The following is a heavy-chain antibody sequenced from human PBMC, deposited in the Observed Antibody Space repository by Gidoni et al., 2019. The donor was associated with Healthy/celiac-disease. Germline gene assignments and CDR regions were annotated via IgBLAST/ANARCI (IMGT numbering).Heavy chain of an antibody. CDR3: ARGQSGAKIFGVVKVSYNWFDP. Sequence: QVQLVQSGAEVKKPGASVKVSCKASGYTFTSYDINWVRQATGQGLEWMGWMNPNSGNTGYAQKFQGRVTMTRNTSITTAYMELSSLRSEDTAVYYCARGQSGAKIFGVVKVSYNWFDPWGQGTLVTVSS. V-gene: IGHV1-8*01. CDR1: GYTFTSYD. D-gene: IGHD3-3*01. J-gene: IGHJ5*02. CDR2: MNPNSGNT.